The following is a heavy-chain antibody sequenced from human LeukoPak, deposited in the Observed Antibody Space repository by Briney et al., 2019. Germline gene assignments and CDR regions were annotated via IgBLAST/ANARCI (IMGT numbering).Heavy chain of an antibody. V-gene: IGHV3-21*01. CDR1: GFTFSSYS. CDR3: ARDPDSSSLDNWFDP. Sequence: GGSLRLSCAASGFTFSSYSMNWVRQAPGKGLEWVSSISSSSSYIYYADSVKGRFTISRDNAKNSLYLQMNSLRAEDTAVYYCARDPDSSSLDNWFDPWGQGTLVTVSS. CDR2: ISSSSSYI. J-gene: IGHJ5*02. D-gene: IGHD6-13*01.